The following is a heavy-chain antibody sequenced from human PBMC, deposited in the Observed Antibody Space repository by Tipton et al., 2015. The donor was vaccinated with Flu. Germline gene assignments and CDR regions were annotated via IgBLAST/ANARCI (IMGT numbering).Heavy chain of an antibody. J-gene: IGHJ4*02. D-gene: IGHD2-2*01. V-gene: IGHV4-59*02. CDR3: ARDTSLIPAALLY. Sequence: TLSLTCTVSGGSVNTYFWSWIRQTPGKGLEWIGGLSYSGNSYYNPSLRSRAVISVDMSKNQFSLNLRSVTAADTAVYYCARDTSLIPAALLYWGQGILVTVSS. CDR2: LSYSGNS. CDR1: GGSVNTYF.